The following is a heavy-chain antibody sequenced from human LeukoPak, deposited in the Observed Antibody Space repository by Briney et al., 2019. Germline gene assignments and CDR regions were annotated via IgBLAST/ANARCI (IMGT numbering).Heavy chain of an antibody. CDR2: INPNSGGT. CDR3: ARVGRREQLGKNRFDP. J-gene: IGHJ5*02. D-gene: IGHD6-6*01. V-gene: IGHV1-2*02. Sequence: ASVKVSCKASGYTFTGYYMHWVRQAPGQGLEWMGWINPNSGGTNYAQKFQGRVTMTRDTSISTAYMELSRLRSDDTAVYYCARVGRREQLGKNRFDPWGQGTLVTVSS. CDR1: GYTFTGYY.